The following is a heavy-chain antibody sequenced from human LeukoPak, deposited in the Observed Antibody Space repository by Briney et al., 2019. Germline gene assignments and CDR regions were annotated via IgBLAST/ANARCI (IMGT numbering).Heavy chain of an antibody. J-gene: IGHJ6*03. CDR2: IYSTGST. CDR1: GFTVSSNY. CDR3: ARDSSYYYYYMDV. Sequence: GGSLRLSCAASGFTVSSNYMSWVRQAPGKGLEWVSLIYSTGSTHYADSVRGRFTISRDNSKNTLYLQMNSLRAEDTAVYYCARDSSYYYYYMDVWGKGTTVIVSS. V-gene: IGHV3-53*01.